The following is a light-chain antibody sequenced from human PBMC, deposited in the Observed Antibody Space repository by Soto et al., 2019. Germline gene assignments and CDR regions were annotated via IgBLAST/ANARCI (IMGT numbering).Light chain of an antibody. V-gene: IGLV2-14*01. CDR3: SSYTSSSTPHV. Sequence: QSALTQPASVSGSPGQSITISCTGTSSDVGGYNYVSWYQQHPGKAPKLMIYEVSNRPSGVSNCFSGSKSGNTASLTISGLQAEDEADYYCSSYTSSSTPHVFGTGTKVTVL. CDR2: EVS. J-gene: IGLJ1*01. CDR1: SSDVGGYNY.